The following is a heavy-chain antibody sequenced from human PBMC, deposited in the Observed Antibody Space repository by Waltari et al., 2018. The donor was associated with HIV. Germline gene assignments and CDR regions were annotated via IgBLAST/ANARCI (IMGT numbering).Heavy chain of an antibody. Sequence: EGKLLGFGGGLVQRGGSLRAAVRASGFTLGIIAMNWVRQAPGKGLEWVSGISGSGDNRYYADSVKGRFTISRDNSKNKVFLQMKSLRPEDTAFYYCTKDPVTAVGNINWFDPWGQGTLVTVSS. D-gene: IGHD6-13*01. CDR1: GFTLGIIA. V-gene: IGHV3-23*01. CDR3: TKDPVTAVGNINWFDP. CDR2: ISGSGDNR. J-gene: IGHJ5*02.